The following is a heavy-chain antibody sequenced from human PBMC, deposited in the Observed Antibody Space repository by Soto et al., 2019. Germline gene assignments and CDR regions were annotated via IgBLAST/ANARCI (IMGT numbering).Heavy chain of an antibody. CDR2: IYPGDSDT. V-gene: IGHV5-51*01. D-gene: IGHD2-15*01. J-gene: IGHJ6*02. CDR1: GYSFTSYW. Sequence: GESLKISCKGSGYSFTSYWIGWVRQMPGKGLEWMGIIYPGDSDTRYSPSFQGQVTISADKSISTAYLQWSSLKASDTAMYYCARKGYCSGGSCFGYYGMDAWGQGTTVTVSS. CDR3: ARKGYCSGGSCFGYYGMDA.